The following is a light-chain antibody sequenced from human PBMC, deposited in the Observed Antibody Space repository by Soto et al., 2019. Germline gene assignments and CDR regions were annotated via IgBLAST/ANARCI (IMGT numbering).Light chain of an antibody. CDR2: SNN. CDR1: SSNIRSNT. J-gene: IGLJ2*01. V-gene: IGLV1-44*01. Sequence: QSVLTQPPSASGTPGQRVTISCSGSSSNIRSNTVNWYQQLPGTAPKLVIYSNNQRPSGVPDRFSGSKSGTSASLAISGLQSEDEADYYCVAWDDSLNGYVVFGGGTKVTV. CDR3: VAWDDSLNGYVV.